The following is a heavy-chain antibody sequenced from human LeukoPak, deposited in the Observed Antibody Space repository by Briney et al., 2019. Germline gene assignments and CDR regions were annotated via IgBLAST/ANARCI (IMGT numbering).Heavy chain of an antibody. CDR3: AKDIEYSNTHP. Sequence: GGSLRLSCAASGFTFTNYAMHWVRQALGKGLDWVAVISYDENNKYYADSVKGRFTISRDNSKNTLYLQINSLRAEDTAVYYCAKDIEYSNTHPWGQGTLVTVSS. CDR2: ISYDENNK. V-gene: IGHV3-30*18. J-gene: IGHJ5*02. CDR1: GFTFTNYA. D-gene: IGHD6-6*01.